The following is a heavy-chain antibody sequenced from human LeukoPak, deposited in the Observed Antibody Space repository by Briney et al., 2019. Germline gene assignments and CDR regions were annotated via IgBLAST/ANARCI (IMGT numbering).Heavy chain of an antibody. D-gene: IGHD5-18*01. CDR2: IKQDGSEK. V-gene: IGHV3-7*01. CDR1: GFTFSNYW. Sequence: GGSLRLSCAASGFTFSNYWMAWVRQAPGKGLEWVANIKQDGSEKYYVDSVKGRFTISRDNAKTSLYLQMNSLRAEDTAVYYCARDLSGVTGYTYGRGIDYWGQGTLVTVSS. J-gene: IGHJ4*02. CDR3: ARDLSGVTGYTYGRGIDY.